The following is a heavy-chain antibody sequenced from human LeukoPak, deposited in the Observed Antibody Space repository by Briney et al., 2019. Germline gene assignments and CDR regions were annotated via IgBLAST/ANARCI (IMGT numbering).Heavy chain of an antibody. CDR1: GGSISSYY. CDR3: ARSVEGYCSGGSCYSYYYYMDV. J-gene: IGHJ6*03. D-gene: IGHD2-15*01. V-gene: IGHV4-59*01. CDR2: IYYSGST. Sequence: SETLSLTCTVSGGSISSYYWSWIRQPPGKGLEWIGYIYYSGSTNYNPSLKSRVTISVDTSKNQFSLKLSSVTAADTAVYYCARSVEGYCSGGSCYSYYYYMDVWGKGPRSPSP.